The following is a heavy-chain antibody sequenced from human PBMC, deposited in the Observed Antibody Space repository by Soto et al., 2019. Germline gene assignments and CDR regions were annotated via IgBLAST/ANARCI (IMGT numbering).Heavy chain of an antibody. J-gene: IGHJ4*02. Sequence: PGESLKISCKGSGYSFTSYWIGWVRQMPGKGLEWMGIIYPGDSDTRYSPSFQGQVTISADKSIQTAYLQWGSLKASDSALYYCARRKYSSPRVDIDVWGQGTPITVSS. D-gene: IGHD4-4*01. CDR1: GYSFTSYW. V-gene: IGHV5-51*01. CDR2: IYPGDSDT. CDR3: ARRKYSSPRVDIDV.